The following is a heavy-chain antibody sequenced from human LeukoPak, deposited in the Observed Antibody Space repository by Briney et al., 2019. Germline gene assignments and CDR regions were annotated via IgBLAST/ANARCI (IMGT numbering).Heavy chain of an antibody. V-gene: IGHV3-30*02. CDR1: GFSFSVYA. J-gene: IGHJ4*02. CDR2: IRNDGSNE. D-gene: IGHD2-21*02. Sequence: GGSLRLSCAASGFSFSVYAMHWVRQAQGKGLEWVAFIRNDGSNENYADSVKGRFTISRDKSKNTLYLQMNSLRAEDTAVYYCARDRGDLPPYFDYWGQGTLVTVSS. CDR3: ARDRGDLPPYFDY.